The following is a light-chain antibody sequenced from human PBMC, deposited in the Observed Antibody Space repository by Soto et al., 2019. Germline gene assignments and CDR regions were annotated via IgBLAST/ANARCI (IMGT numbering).Light chain of an antibody. CDR3: CSYASSSTYV. Sequence: LTQPASVSGSPGQSITISCTGTSSDVGSYNLVSWYQQHPGKAPKLMIYEVSKRPSGVSNRFSGSKSGNTASLTISGLQAEDEADYYCCSYASSSTYVFGTGTKVTVL. V-gene: IGLV2-23*02. CDR2: EVS. CDR1: SSDVGSYNL. J-gene: IGLJ1*01.